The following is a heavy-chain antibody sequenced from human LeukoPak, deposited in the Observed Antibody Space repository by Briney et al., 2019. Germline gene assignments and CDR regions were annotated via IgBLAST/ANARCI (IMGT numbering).Heavy chain of an antibody. D-gene: IGHD4-17*01. CDR1: GFNVTTNH. J-gene: IGHJ3*01. V-gene: IGHV3-53*01. CDR3: ARNGFLRDSFDV. CDR2: FYTYGAT. Sequence: GGSLRLSCAVSGFNVTTNHVTWVRQAPGKGLEWVSTFYTYGATYYAQAVKGRFSFSRDTSKNKLFLQMDKLRVDDTAVYHCARNGFLRDSFDVWGQGTLVTVSS.